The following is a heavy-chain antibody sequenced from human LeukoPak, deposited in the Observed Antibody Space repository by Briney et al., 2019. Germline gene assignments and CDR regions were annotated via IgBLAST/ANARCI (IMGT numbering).Heavy chain of an antibody. CDR3: ARYDILTGLQGGFFDY. V-gene: IGHV4-28*01. CDR2: IYYTGST. Sequence: SETLSLTCAVSGYSISTSNWWGWIRQSPGKGLEWIGYIYYTGSTYYSPSLKSRVTMSVDTSKNQFSLKLSSVTAADTAVYYCARYDILTGLQGGFFDYWGQGTLVTVSS. J-gene: IGHJ4*02. D-gene: IGHD3-9*01. CDR1: GYSISTSNW.